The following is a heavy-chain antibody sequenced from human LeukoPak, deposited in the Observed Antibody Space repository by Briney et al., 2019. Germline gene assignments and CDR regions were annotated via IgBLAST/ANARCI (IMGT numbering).Heavy chain of an antibody. V-gene: IGHV3-30*18. J-gene: IGHJ4*02. CDR3: ANPQSRGYDYLDY. D-gene: IGHD5-12*01. CDR1: GFTFRNYG. Sequence: PGGSLRLSCAASGFTFRNYGMHWVRQAPGKGLEWVAVISYDGSEKYYADSVKGRFTISRDNSKNTLYLQMNSLRGEDTAVYYCANPQSRGYDYLDYWGQGILVTVSS. CDR2: ISYDGSEK.